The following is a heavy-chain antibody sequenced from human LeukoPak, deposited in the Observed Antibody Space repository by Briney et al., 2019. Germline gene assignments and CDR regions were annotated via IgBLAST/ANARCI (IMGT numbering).Heavy chain of an antibody. CDR1: GFPFTMYY. D-gene: IGHD1-26*01. CDR2: INPNSGGT. V-gene: IGHV1-2*02. J-gene: IGHJ4*02. Sequence: ASVKVSCKASGFPFTMYYMHWVRQAPGQGLEWMGWINPNSGGTNYAQKFQGRVTVTRDTSISTAYMELSRLRSDDTAVYYCARDSGSSFDYWGQGTLVTVSS. CDR3: ARDSGSSFDY.